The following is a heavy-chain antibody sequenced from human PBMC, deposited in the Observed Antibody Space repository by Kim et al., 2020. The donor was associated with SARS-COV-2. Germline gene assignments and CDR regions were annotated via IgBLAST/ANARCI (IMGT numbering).Heavy chain of an antibody. CDR1: GFSFDDYT. J-gene: IGHJ4*02. CDR2: ISWDGGST. CDR3: AKEGQRSYYFDY. D-gene: IGHD1-26*01. Sequence: GGSLRLSCAASGFSFDDYTMHWVRQAPGKGLEWVSLISWDGGSTYYADSVKGRFTISRDNSKNSLYLQMNSLRTEDTALYYCAKEGQRSYYFDYWGQGTLVTVSS. V-gene: IGHV3-43*01.